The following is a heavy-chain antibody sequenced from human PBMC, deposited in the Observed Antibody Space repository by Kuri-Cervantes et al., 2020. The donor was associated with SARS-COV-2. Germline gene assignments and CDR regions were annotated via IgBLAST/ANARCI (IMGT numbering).Heavy chain of an antibody. D-gene: IGHD3-3*01. CDR3: TRDPPYDFWSGYYPIHYYYYYMDV. CDR2: IRSKAYGGTT. V-gene: IGHV3-49*04. Sequence: GESLKISCTASGFTFGDYAMSWVRQAPGKGLEWVGFIRSKAYGGTTEYAASVKGRFTISRDDSKSIAYLQMNSLKTEDTAVYYCTRDPPYDFWSGYYPIHYYYYYMDVWGKGTTVTVSS. CDR1: GFTFGDYA. J-gene: IGHJ6*03.